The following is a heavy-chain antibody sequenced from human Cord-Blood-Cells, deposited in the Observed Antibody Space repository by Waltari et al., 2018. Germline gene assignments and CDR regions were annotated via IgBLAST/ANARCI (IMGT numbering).Heavy chain of an antibody. Sequence: QLQLQESGPGLVKPSETLSLTCTVSGGSISSSSYYWGWIRQPPGKGLEWIGGIYYSGSTYYNPALKSRVTISVDTCKNQFSLKLSSVTAADTAVYYCARHRDLAWYFDYWGQGTLVTVSS. V-gene: IGHV4-39*01. D-gene: IGHD3-10*01. CDR2: IYYSGST. CDR3: ARHRDLAWYFDY. J-gene: IGHJ4*02. CDR1: GGSISSSSYY.